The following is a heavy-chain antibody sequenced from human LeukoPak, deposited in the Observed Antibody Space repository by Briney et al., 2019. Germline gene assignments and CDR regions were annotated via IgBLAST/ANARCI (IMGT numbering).Heavy chain of an antibody. CDR1: GYSFSNYW. D-gene: IGHD3-22*01. V-gene: IGHV5-51*01. J-gene: IGHJ4*02. Sequence: GESLKISCEGSGYSFSNYWLGWVRQMPGKGLEWMGIIYPGDSDTKYSPSFQGQVTISADKSISTAYLQWSSLKASDTAMYYCARVDYYDRSGYFDYWGQGTQVTVSS. CDR2: IYPGDSDT. CDR3: ARVDYYDRSGYFDY.